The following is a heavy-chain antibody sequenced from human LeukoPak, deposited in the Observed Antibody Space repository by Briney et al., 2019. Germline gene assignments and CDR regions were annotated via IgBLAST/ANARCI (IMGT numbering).Heavy chain of an antibody. D-gene: IGHD2-15*01. V-gene: IGHV3-23*01. CDR3: AKGHLGYCSGGTCYVDY. CDR2: ISGSGGST. CDR1: GFAFSSYA. J-gene: IGHJ4*02. Sequence: GGSLRLSCAASGFAFSSYAMSWVRQAPGKGLEWVSAISGSGGSTYYADSVKGRFTISRDNSKNTLYLQMNSLRAEDTAVYYCAKGHLGYCSGGTCYVDYWGQGTLVSVSS.